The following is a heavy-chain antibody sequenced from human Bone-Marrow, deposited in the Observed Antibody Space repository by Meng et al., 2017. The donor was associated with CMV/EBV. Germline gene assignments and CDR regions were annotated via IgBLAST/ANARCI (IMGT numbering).Heavy chain of an antibody. Sequence: GESLKISCAASGFTFSSYSMNWVRQAPGKGLEWVSSISSSSSYIYYADSVKGRFTISRDNSKNTLYLQMNSLRAEDTAVYYCAKAVSRGLLEWSLGYYYGMDVWGQGTTVTVSS. CDR1: GFTFSSYS. V-gene: IGHV3-21*04. D-gene: IGHD3-3*01. CDR3: AKAVSRGLLEWSLGYYYGMDV. CDR2: ISSSSSYI. J-gene: IGHJ6*02.